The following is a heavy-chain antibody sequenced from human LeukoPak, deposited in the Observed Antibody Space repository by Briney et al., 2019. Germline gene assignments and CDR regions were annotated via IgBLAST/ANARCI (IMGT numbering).Heavy chain of an antibody. J-gene: IGHJ6*03. V-gene: IGHV4-61*02. CDR1: GGSISSGSYY. CDR2: IYTSGST. CDR3: ARRGNSGTYYYYYMDV. D-gene: IGHD1-26*01. Sequence: SETLSLTCTVSGGSISSGSYYWSWIRQPAGKGLEWIGRIYTSGSTNYNPSLKSRVTISVDTSKNQFSLKLSSVTTADTAVYYCARRGNSGTYYYYYMDVWGKGTTVTVSS.